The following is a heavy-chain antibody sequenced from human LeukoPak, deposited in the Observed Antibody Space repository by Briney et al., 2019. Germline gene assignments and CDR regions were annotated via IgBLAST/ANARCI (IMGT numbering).Heavy chain of an antibody. CDR2: INAGNGNT. D-gene: IGHD6-13*01. Sequence: PLASVKVSCKASGYTFTSYAMHWGRQAPGQRLEWMGWINAGNGNTKYSQKFQGRVTITRDTSASTAYMELSSLRSEDTAVYYCARMYSSSWSAPDYWGQGTLVTVSS. CDR3: ARMYSSSWSAPDY. CDR1: GYTFTSYA. J-gene: IGHJ4*02. V-gene: IGHV1-3*01.